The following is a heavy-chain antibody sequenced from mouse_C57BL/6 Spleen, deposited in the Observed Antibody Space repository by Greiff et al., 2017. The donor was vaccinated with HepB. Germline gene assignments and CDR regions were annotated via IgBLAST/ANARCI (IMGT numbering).Heavy chain of an antibody. J-gene: IGHJ3*01. Sequence: VQLQQSDAELVKPGASVKISCKVSGYTFTDHTIHWMKQRPEQGLEWIGYIYPRDGSTKYNEKFKGKATLTADKSSSTAYMQLNSLTSEDSAVYFCPRDVIYYYGGFAYWGQGTLVTVSA. D-gene: IGHD1-1*01. CDR2: IYPRDGST. V-gene: IGHV1-78*01. CDR3: PRDVIYYYGGFAY. CDR1: GYTFTDHT.